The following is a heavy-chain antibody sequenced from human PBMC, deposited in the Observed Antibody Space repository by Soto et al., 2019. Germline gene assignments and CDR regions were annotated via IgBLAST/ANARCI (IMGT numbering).Heavy chain of an antibody. CDR3: ARLVVVAPVANA. D-gene: IGHD2-2*01. CDR1: VGSINYNSYY. CDR2: IFYTGTT. V-gene: IGHV4-39*02. J-gene: IGHJ5*02. Sequence: ETLSVTCSVSVGSINYNSYYWGWIRQPPGKGLEWVGGIFYTGTTYYSPSLKDRVTISVDTSKNSFSLNLTSVTAADTAVYFCARLVVVAPVANAWGQGTLVTVS.